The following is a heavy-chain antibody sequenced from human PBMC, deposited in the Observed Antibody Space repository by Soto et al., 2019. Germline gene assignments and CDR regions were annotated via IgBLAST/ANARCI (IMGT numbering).Heavy chain of an antibody. CDR1: GGSISGFY. CDR3: ARGEYSFDY. J-gene: IGHJ4*02. Sequence: SETLSLTCTVSGGSISGFYWSWIRQPPGKGLEWVGYVYYRGAINYNPSLNSRITISVDTSKNQFSLNLMSVTAADTAVYYCARGEYSFDYWGQGTLVTVSS. V-gene: IGHV4-59*01. CDR2: VYYRGAI.